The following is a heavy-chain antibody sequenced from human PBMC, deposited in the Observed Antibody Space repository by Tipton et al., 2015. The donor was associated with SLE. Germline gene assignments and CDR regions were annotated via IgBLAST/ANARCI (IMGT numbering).Heavy chain of an antibody. Sequence: LRLSCAASGFTFSVYEMNWVRQAPGQGLEWVSYISTSGSTIHYADSVKGRFTISRDNAKDSLYLQMNSLRAEDTAVYYCARVERDYGGRSDAFDIWGQGTMVAVSS. CDR1: GFTFSVYE. CDR3: ARVERDYGGRSDAFDI. D-gene: IGHD4-23*01. V-gene: IGHV3-48*03. J-gene: IGHJ3*02. CDR2: ISTSGSTI.